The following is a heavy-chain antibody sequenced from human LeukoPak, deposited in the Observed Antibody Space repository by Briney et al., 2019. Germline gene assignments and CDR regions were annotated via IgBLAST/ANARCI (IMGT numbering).Heavy chain of an antibody. CDR3: ARSNRGVIQLPDY. J-gene: IGHJ4*02. D-gene: IGHD5-18*01. CDR2: ISSTSSYT. Sequence: GGSLRLSCAASGFTFSDYYMSWIRQAPGRGLEWVSYISSTSSYTNYADSVKGRFTISRDNAKNSLYLQMNSLRAEDTAVYYCARSNRGVIQLPDYWGQGTLVTVSS. CDR1: GFTFSDYY. V-gene: IGHV3-11*03.